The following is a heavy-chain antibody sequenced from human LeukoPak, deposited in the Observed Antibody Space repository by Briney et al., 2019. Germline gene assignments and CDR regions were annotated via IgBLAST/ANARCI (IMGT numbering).Heavy chain of an antibody. D-gene: IGHD3-10*01. J-gene: IGHJ3*02. V-gene: IGHV1-2*06. CDR2: INPNSGGT. Sequence: ASVKVSCKASGYTFTGYYMHWVRQAPGQGLEWMGRINPNSGGTNYAQKFQGRVTMTRDTSISTAYMELSRLRSDATAVYYCARGGLWFGELLGAFDIWGQGTMVTVSS. CDR3: ARGGLWFGELLGAFDI. CDR1: GYTFTGYY.